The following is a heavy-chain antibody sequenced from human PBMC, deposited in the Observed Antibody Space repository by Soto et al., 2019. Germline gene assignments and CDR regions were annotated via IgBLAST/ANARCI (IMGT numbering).Heavy chain of an antibody. CDR3: ARSPQYSSGWNGGFDY. CDR2: IFYGGHT. Sequence: PSETLSLTCDVSGDFLTTYYWNWIRQSPGKGLEWIGYIFYGGHTNYNPSLRGRATISVDTSKNQFSLKLSSVTAADTAVYYCARSPQYSSGWNGGFDYWGQGTLVTDSS. CDR1: GDFLTTYY. D-gene: IGHD6-19*01. J-gene: IGHJ4*02. V-gene: IGHV4-59*01.